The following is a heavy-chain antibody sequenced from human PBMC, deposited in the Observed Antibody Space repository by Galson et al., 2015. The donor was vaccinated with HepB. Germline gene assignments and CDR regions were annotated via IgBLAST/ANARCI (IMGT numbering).Heavy chain of an antibody. CDR1: GVSINSDNW. V-gene: IGHV4-4*02. CDR2: IYHSGST. Sequence: ETLSLTCAVSGVSINSDNWWSWVRQPPGKGLDWIGEIYHSGSTNYNPSLKSRVTISLDKSKNQFSLKLSSVTAADTAVYYCATIKRHVVIPSGNWFDPWGQGTLVTVSS. CDR3: ATIKRHVVIPSGNWFDP. D-gene: IGHD2-2*01. J-gene: IGHJ5*02.